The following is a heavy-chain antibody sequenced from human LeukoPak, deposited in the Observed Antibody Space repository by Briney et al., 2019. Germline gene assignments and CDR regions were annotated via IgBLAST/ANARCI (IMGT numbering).Heavy chain of an antibody. CDR1: GFTFSSYA. V-gene: IGHV3-23*01. Sequence: GGSLRLSCAASGFTFSSYAMRWVRQAPGKGLEWLSAISGGGGSTYYADSVKGRFTISRDNSKNTLYLQMNSLRAEDTAVYYCAKDYFPTGTTGYFDYWGQGTLVTVSS. CDR3: AKDYFPTGTTGYFDY. CDR2: ISGGGGST. D-gene: IGHD1-1*01. J-gene: IGHJ4*02.